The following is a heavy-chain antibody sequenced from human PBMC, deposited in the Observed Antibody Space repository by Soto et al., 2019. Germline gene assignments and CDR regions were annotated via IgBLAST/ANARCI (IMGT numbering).Heavy chain of an antibody. CDR3: AGGSGWISDT. Sequence: EVQLVESGGGLVQPGGSLRLSCAASGFTFSPYWMSWVRQAPGKGLGGVAIIKDDGGDELYLEAVRGRFTISRDNAKKSLYLAMDSLRVEDTAVYYCAGGSGWISDTWGQGTLVTVSS. D-gene: IGHD6-19*01. CDR1: GFTFSPYW. J-gene: IGHJ5*02. V-gene: IGHV3-7*05. CDR2: IKDDGGDE.